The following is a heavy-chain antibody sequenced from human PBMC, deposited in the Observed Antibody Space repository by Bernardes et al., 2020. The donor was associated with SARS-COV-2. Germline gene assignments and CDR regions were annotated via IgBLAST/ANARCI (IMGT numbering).Heavy chain of an antibody. CDR1: GGSFSGYY. V-gene: IGHV4-34*01. Sequence: TLSLTVAVYGGSFSGYYWSWIRKPPGKGLEWIGEINHSGSTNYNPSLKSRVTISVDTSKNQFSLKLSSVTAADTAVYYCARGLGYCSDGLCPSGFINDYWGLGTQITVSS. D-gene: IGHD2-8*01. CDR3: ARGLGYCSDGLCPSGFINDY. CDR2: INHSGST. J-gene: IGHJ4*02.